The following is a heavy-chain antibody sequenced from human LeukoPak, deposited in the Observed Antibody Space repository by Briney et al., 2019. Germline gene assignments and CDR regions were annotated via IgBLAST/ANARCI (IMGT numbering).Heavy chain of an antibody. J-gene: IGHJ5*02. CDR2: IYYSGST. D-gene: IGHD2-2*01. CDR1: GGSISSYY. V-gene: IGHV4-59*08. CDR3: ARHVLVPAARGWFDP. Sequence: SETLSLTCTVSGGSISSYYWSWIRQPPGKGLEWIGYIYYSGSTNYNPSPKSRVTISVDTSKNQFSLKLSSVTAADTAVYYCARHVLVPAARGWFDPWGQGTLVTVSS.